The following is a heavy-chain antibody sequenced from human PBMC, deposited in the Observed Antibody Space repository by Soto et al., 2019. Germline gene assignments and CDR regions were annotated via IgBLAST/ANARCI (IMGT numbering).Heavy chain of an antibody. CDR3: ARQIYDSDTGPNFQYYFDS. CDR1: GYSISGYW. D-gene: IGHD3-22*01. J-gene: IGHJ4*02. V-gene: IGHV5-10-1*01. Sequence: GESLKISCKGPGYSISGYWITLVRQKPGKGLEWMGRIDPSDSQTYYSPSFRGHVTISVTKSITTVFLQWSSLRASDTAMYYCARQIYDSDTGPNFQYYFDSWGQGTPVTVSS. CDR2: IDPSDSQT.